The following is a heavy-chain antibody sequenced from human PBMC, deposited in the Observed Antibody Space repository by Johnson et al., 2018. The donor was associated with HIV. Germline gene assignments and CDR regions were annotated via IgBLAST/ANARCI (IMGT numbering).Heavy chain of an antibody. CDR1: GFTVSSNY. J-gene: IGHJ3*02. Sequence: VQLVESGGGLVQPGGSLRLSCAASGFTVSSNYMNWVRQAPGKGLEWVSVIYSGGSTFYADSVKGRFTISRDNSKNTLYLQMNSLRAEDTAVYYCARAGSSSDDAFDIWGQGTMVTVAS. V-gene: IGHV3-66*01. CDR2: IYSGGST. D-gene: IGHD6-6*01. CDR3: ARAGSSSDDAFDI.